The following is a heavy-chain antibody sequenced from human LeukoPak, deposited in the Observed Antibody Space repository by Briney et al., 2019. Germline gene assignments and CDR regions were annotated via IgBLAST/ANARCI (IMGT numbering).Heavy chain of an antibody. V-gene: IGHV1-69*13. CDR2: IIPIFGTA. CDR1: GGTFSSYA. J-gene: IGHJ6*04. Sequence: SVKVSCKASGGTFSSYAISWVRQAPGQGLEWMGGIIPIFGTANYAQKFQGRVTITADESTSTAYMELSSLRSEDTAVYYCARGFEYYYGSGSLYYYYGMDVWGKGTTVTVSS. CDR3: ARGFEYYYGSGSLYYYYGMDV. D-gene: IGHD3-10*01.